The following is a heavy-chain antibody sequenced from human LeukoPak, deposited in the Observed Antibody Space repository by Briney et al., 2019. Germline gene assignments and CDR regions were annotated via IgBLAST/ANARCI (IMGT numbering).Heavy chain of an antibody. CDR3: ARGHTYDSSGYYYFDY. J-gene: IGHJ4*02. Sequence: SETLSLTCTVSGYSISSGYYWGWIRQPLGKGLEWIGSIYHSGSTYYNPSLKSRVTISVDTSKNQFSLKLSSVTAADTAVYYCARGHTYDSSGYYYFDYWGQGTLVTVSS. D-gene: IGHD3-22*01. CDR1: GYSISSGYY. CDR2: IYHSGST. V-gene: IGHV4-38-2*02.